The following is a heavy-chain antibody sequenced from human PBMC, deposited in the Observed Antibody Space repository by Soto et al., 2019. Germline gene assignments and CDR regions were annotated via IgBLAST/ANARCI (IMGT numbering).Heavy chain of an antibody. V-gene: IGHV1-69*04. Sequence: GASVKVSCKASGGTFSSYTISWVRQAPGQGLEWMGRIIPILGIANYAQKFQGRVTITADKSTSTAYMELSSLRSEDTAVYYWGREEGEGIAARPAWSAPGGQGTLVTVSS. J-gene: IGHJ5*02. CDR3: GREEGEGIAARPAWSAP. D-gene: IGHD6-6*01. CDR2: IIPILGIA. CDR1: GGTFSSYT.